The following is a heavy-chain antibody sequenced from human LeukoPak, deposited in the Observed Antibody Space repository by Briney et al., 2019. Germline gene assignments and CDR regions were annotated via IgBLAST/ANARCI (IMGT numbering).Heavy chain of an antibody. CDR2: IYHSGNS. CDR1: GFTFSSYS. V-gene: IGHV4-38-2*01. J-gene: IGHJ4*02. D-gene: IGHD6-19*01. CDR3: ARRAGSGWPTFDY. Sequence: GSLRLSCAASGFTFSSYSMNWVRQAPGKGLEWIGSIYHSGNSYYNPSLRSRVTISVDTSKNQFFLKVSSVTAADTAVYYCARRAGSGWPTFDYWGQGTLVTVSS.